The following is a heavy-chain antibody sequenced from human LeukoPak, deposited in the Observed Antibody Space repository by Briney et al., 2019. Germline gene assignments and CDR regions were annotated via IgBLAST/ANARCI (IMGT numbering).Heavy chain of an antibody. CDR1: GFTFSSYA. CDR3: ATSPTFDP. V-gene: IGHV3-23*01. J-gene: IGHJ5*02. CDR2: ISGSGDNT. Sequence: PGGSLGLSCAASGFTFSSYAMSWVRQAPGKGLEWVSAISGSGDNTYYADSVKGRFTIPRDNSKNTLYLQMNNLRAEDTAVYYCATSPTFDPWGQGTLVTVSS.